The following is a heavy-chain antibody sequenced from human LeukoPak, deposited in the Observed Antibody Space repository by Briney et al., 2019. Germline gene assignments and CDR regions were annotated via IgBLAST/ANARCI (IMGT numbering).Heavy chain of an antibody. CDR1: GFTFSSYG. D-gene: IGHD6-13*01. J-gene: IGHJ6*02. CDR3: AKSSYSSSWYSPYYYYGMDV. Sequence: GRSLRLSCAASGFTFSSYGMHWVRQAPGKGLEGVAVISYDGSNKYYADAVKGRFTISRDNSKNTLYLQMNSLRAEDTAVYYCAKSSYSSSWYSPYYYYGMDVWGQGTTVTVSS. CDR2: ISYDGSNK. V-gene: IGHV3-30*18.